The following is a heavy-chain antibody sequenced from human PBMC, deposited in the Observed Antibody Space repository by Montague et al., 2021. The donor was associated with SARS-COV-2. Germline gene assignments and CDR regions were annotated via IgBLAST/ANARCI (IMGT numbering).Heavy chain of an antibody. CDR2: IYSDVST. V-gene: IGHV3-66*01. CDR1: GFTVSSNY. Sequence: LSCAASGFTVSSNYMSWVRQAPGKGLEWVSVIYSDVSTYYADSVKGRFTISRDNSKNTLYLQMNSLRAEDTAVYYCARVVTYAFDVWGQGTMVTVSS. CDR3: ARVVTYAFDV. J-gene: IGHJ3*01. D-gene: IGHD4-11*01.